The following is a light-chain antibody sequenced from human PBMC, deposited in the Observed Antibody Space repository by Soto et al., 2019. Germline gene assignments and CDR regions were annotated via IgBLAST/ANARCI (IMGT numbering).Light chain of an antibody. J-gene: IGLJ3*02. CDR1: SRDVGGYNY. Sequence: QSALTQPASVSGSPGQSITISCTGTSRDVGGYNYVSWHQQHPGKAPKVMIYEGSKRPTGVSNRFSGSKSANTASLTISGLQPEDEAEYYCCSYGVRSTYVFGGGTKLTVL. V-gene: IGLV2-23*01. CDR2: EGS. CDR3: CSYGVRSTYV.